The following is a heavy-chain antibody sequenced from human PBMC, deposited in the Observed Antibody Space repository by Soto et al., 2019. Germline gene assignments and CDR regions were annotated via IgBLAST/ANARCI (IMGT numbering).Heavy chain of an antibody. J-gene: IGHJ4*02. CDR1: GGSFSGYY. V-gene: IGHV4-34*01. CDR3: GRAYGGNSFDF. CDR2: INHSGST. D-gene: IGHD2-21*02. Sequence: SETLSLTCAVYGGSFSGYYWSWIRQPPGKGLEWIGDINHSGSTSYNPSLKSRVTISVDTSRNQFSLKVSSVTAADTAMYYCGRAYGGNSFDFWGQGTLVTVSS.